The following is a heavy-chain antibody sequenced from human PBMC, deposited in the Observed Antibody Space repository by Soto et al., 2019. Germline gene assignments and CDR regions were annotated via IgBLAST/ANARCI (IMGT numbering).Heavy chain of an antibody. CDR3: ARGGGVGVAGSAAFDM. Sequence: QLHLVQSGAVVKKPGASVTVSCSASGYPVTAYYMHWVRQAPGRGLEWMGGINPATGAAKYTQTVQGRVTMTRDTSTSKVFQELSGLTSEDTAVFYCARGGGVGVAGSAAFDMWGQGTLVTVSS. J-gene: IGHJ3*02. V-gene: IGHV1-2*02. CDR2: INPATGAA. D-gene: IGHD3-3*01. CDR1: GYPVTAYY.